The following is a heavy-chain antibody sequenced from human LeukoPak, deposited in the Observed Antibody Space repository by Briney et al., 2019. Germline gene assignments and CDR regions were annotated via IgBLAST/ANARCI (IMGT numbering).Heavy chain of an antibody. CDR2: INHSGST. Sequence: ASETLSLTCAVYGGSFSGYYWSWIRQPPGKGLEWIGEINHSGSTNYNPSLKSRVTISVDTSKNQFSLKLSSVTAADTAVYYCARGLYYDFWSGLNWFDPWGQGTLVTVSS. D-gene: IGHD3-3*01. V-gene: IGHV4-34*01. CDR3: ARGLYYDFWSGLNWFDP. CDR1: GGSFSGYY. J-gene: IGHJ5*02.